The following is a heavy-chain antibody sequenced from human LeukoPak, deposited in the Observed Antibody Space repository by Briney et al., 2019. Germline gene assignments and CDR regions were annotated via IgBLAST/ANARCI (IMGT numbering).Heavy chain of an antibody. D-gene: IGHD3-22*01. V-gene: IGHV4-30-2*01. CDR2: IYHSGST. CDR1: GGSISSGGYY. Sequence: SQTLSLTCTVSGGSISSGGYYWSWIRQPPGKGLEWIGYIYHSGSTYYNPSLKSRVTISVDRSKNQFSLKLSSVTAADTAVYYCARDWHHSDSRDFAFDIWGQGTKVTVSS. J-gene: IGHJ3*02. CDR3: ARDWHHSDSRDFAFDI.